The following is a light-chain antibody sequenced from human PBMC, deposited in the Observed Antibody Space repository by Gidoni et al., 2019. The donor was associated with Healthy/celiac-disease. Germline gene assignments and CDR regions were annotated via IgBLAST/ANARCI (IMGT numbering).Light chain of an antibody. V-gene: IGKV1-39*01. CDR2: AAS. CDR3: QQSYSTPQT. Sequence: DIQMTQSPSSLSASVGDRVTITCQASQSISSYLNWYQQKPGKAPKLLIYAASSLQSGVPSRFSGSGSGTDFTLTISSLQPEDFATYYCQQSYSTPQTFXXXTKVEIK. CDR1: QSISSY. J-gene: IGKJ1*01.